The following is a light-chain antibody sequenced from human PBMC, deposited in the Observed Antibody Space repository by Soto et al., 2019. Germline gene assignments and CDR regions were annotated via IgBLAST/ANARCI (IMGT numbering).Light chain of an antibody. CDR3: SSYTSSAFVV. CDR2: GVT. Sequence: QSAVTQPASVSGSPGQSITISCTGTSSGVGTYNYVTWYQQHPGKAPKLIIYGVTNRPSGVSNRFSGSKSGNTASLTISGLQPEDEAGYYCSSYTSSAFVVFGGGTKLTVL. V-gene: IGLV2-14*01. J-gene: IGLJ2*01. CDR1: SSGVGTYNY.